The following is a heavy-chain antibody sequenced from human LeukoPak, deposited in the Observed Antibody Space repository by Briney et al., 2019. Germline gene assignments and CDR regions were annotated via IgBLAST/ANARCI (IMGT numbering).Heavy chain of an antibody. V-gene: IGHV4-59*01. CDR1: GGSIIRYY. CDR2: IYYTGSS. Sequence: SETLSLTRTLSGGSIIRYYWNWIPQPPRKRLERIGKIYYTGSSNYNPSLKSGVTILVHTSKKQFSLKVSSVTAADTAVYYCARDRGYCTRSSCHATGAPDSWGQGTLVTVSS. CDR3: ARDRGYCTRSSCHATGAPDS. D-gene: IGHD2-2*03. J-gene: IGHJ5*01.